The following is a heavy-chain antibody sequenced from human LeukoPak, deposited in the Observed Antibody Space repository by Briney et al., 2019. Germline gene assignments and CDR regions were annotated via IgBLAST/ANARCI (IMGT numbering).Heavy chain of an antibody. J-gene: IGHJ4*02. Sequence: PPETLSLTCAVYGGSLSGDYWSWIRQTPGKGLEWIGEINHSGSTNYNPSLKSRVTISVDTSKNQFSLKLTSVTAADTAVYYCARSKGMTGSYFDSWGQGILVTVSS. CDR1: GGSLSGDY. V-gene: IGHV4-34*01. CDR2: INHSGST. CDR3: ARSKGMTGSYFDS. D-gene: IGHD3-9*01.